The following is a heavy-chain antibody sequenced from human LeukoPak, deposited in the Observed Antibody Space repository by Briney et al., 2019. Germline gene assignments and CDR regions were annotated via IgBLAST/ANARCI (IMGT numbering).Heavy chain of an antibody. J-gene: IGHJ6*03. CDR1: GYTFTGYY. V-gene: IGHV1-2*02. Sequence: ASVKVSCKASGYTFTGYYIHWVRQAPGQGLEWMGWINPNSGGTNYAQKFQGRVTMTRDTSISTAYMELSRLRSDDTAVYYCARGGPIAAADSTYYYYYMDVWGKGTTVTVSS. D-gene: IGHD6-13*01. CDR3: ARGGPIAAADSTYYYYYMDV. CDR2: INPNSGGT.